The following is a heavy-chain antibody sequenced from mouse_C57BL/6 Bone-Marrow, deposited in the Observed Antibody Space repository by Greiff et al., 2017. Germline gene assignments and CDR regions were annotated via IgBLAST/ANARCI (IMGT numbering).Heavy chain of an antibody. J-gene: IGHJ1*03. CDR3: ARSPYYYGSSYVGNWYFDV. Sequence: EVKLVESGGGLVQPGGSLKLSCAASGFTFSDYGMAWVRQAPRKGPEWVAFISNLAYSIYYADTVTGRFTISRENAKNTLYLEMSSLRSEDTAMYYCARSPYYYGSSYVGNWYFDVWGTGTTVTVSS. V-gene: IGHV5-15*01. CDR2: ISNLAYSI. D-gene: IGHD1-1*01. CDR1: GFTFSDYG.